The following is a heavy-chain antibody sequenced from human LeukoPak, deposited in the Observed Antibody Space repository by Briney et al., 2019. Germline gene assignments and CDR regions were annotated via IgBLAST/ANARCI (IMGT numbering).Heavy chain of an antibody. CDR2: MNPNSGNT. D-gene: IGHD3-10*01. CDR1: GCTFTSYD. V-gene: IGHV1-8*01. CDR3: ARLGLYGSGSSHAYYYYYMDV. Sequence: ASVKVSCKASGCTFTSYDISWVRQATGQGLEWMGWMNPNSGNTGYAQKFQGRVTMTRNTSISTAYMELSSLRSEDTAVYYCARLGLYGSGSSHAYYYYYMDVWGKGTTVTISS. J-gene: IGHJ6*03.